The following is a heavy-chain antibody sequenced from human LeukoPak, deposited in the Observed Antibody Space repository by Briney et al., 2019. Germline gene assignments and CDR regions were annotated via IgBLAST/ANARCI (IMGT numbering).Heavy chain of an antibody. Sequence: ASVKVSCKASGYTFTSYGISWVRQAPGQGLERMGWISAYNGNTNYAQKLQGRVTMTTDTSTSTAYMELRSLRSDDTAVYYCARSLTGSGWPFYFGYWGQGTLVTVSS. CDR1: GYTFTSYG. CDR2: ISAYNGNT. CDR3: ARSLTGSGWPFYFGY. V-gene: IGHV1-18*04. J-gene: IGHJ4*02. D-gene: IGHD6-19*01.